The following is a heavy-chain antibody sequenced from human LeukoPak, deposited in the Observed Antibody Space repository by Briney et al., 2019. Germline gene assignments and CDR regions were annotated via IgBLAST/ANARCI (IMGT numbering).Heavy chain of an antibody. CDR1: GFTFSSYW. CDR3: ARDSDFWSGYCDY. CDR2: IKQDGSEK. Sequence: GGSLRLSCAASGFTFSSYWMSWVRQAPGKGLEWVANIKQDGSEKYYVDSVKGRFTISRDNAKDSLYLQMNSLRAEDTAVYYCARDSDFWSGYCDYWGQGTTVTVSS. D-gene: IGHD3-3*01. V-gene: IGHV3-7*01. J-gene: IGHJ4*03.